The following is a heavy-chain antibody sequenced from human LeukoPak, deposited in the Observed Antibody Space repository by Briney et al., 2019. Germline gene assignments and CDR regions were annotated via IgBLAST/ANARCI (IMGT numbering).Heavy chain of an antibody. V-gene: IGHV3-9*03. CDR1: GFTFEYFA. Sequence: ALRPSRAAPGFTFEYFAIHLGRQTPGKGLEWVSGISGSGDSIAYRATVQGRFTISRDNAKNSLYLQMNSLKIEDMALYYCAKGPHPKYRLHVPDYAYFEFWGQGALVAVSS. D-gene: IGHD3-16*01. J-gene: IGHJ4*02. CDR2: ISGSGDSI. CDR3: AKGPHPKYRLHVPDYAYFEF.